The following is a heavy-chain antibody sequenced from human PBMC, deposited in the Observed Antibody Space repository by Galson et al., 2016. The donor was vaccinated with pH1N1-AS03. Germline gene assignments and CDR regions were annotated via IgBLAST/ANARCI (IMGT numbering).Heavy chain of an antibody. CDR2: IYYSGST. CDR3: ARGPVPFRGAFDL. D-gene: IGHD3-10*01. CDR1: GGAITSYY. V-gene: IGHV4-59*01. J-gene: IGHJ3*01. Sequence: ETLSLTCTVSGGAITSYYWNWIRQPPGRGLEWIAHIYYSGSTNYNPSLKSRVTISVDTAKNQLSLNLKLSSVTAADTAVYYCARGPVPFRGAFDLWGRGTMVTVSS.